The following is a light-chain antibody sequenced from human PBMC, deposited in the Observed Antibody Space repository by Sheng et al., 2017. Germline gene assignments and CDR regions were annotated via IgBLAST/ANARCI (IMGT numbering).Light chain of an antibody. Sequence: DVQMTQSPSSLSASVGARVTITCRASHTITNYLNWYQQKPGKAPKLLIYSASSLQSGVPSRFSGSGSGTDFTLTISSLQPEDFATYFCQQSYSTPYTFGLGDQAGDQT. CDR2: SAS. CDR3: QQSYSTPYT. V-gene: IGKV1-39*01. J-gene: IGKJ2*01. CDR1: HTITNY.